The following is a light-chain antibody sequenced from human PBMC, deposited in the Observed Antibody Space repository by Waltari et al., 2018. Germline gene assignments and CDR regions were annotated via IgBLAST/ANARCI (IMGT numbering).Light chain of an antibody. Sequence: FMLTQPHSVSESPGKTVTISCTRSSGNIATHYVQWYQQRPGSAPTKVIYEDNQRPSGVPDRFSGSIDSSSKSASLIISGLKAEDEADYYCQSFDSSHVVFGGGTKLTVL. CDR2: EDN. J-gene: IGLJ2*01. CDR1: SGNIATHY. V-gene: IGLV6-57*03. CDR3: QSFDSSHVV.